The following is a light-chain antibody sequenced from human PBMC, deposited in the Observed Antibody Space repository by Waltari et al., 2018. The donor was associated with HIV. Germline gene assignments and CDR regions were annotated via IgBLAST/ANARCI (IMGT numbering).Light chain of an antibody. J-gene: IGLJ1*01. CDR2: GKN. V-gene: IGLV3-19*01. CDR1: SLRSYY. CDR3: NSRDSSGNHQV. Sequence: SELTQDPAVSVALCTRVRITCQGDSLRSYYASWYQQKPGQAPVLVIYGKNNRPLGIPDRFSGSSSGNTASLTITGAQAEDEADYYCNSRDSSGNHQVFGTGTKVTVL.